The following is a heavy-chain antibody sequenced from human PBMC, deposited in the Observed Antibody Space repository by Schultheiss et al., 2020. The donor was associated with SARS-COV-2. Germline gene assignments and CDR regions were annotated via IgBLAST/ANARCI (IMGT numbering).Heavy chain of an antibody. CDR2: IYSGGST. Sequence: GGSLRLSCAASGFTFSSYGMHWVRQAPGKGLEWVSVIYSGGSTYYADSVKGRFTISRDNSKNTLYLQMNSLRAEDTAVYYCARGEPRITIFGVVRLPGGMDVWGQGTTVTVSS. CDR3: ARGEPRITIFGVVRLPGGMDV. D-gene: IGHD3-3*01. J-gene: IGHJ6*02. V-gene: IGHV3-53*01. CDR1: GFTFSSYG.